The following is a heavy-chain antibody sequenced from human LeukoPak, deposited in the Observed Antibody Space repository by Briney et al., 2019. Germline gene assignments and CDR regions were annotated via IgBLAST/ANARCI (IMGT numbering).Heavy chain of an antibody. Sequence: SETLSLTCTVSGGSISSYYWSWIRQPPGKGLEWIDYSYYSVTTNYNPSLKSRVTISVDTSKNQFSLRLSSVTAADTAVYYCARGSSGYYYPFDYWGQGTLVTVSS. V-gene: IGHV4-59*08. CDR3: ARGSSGYYYPFDY. CDR2: SYYSVTT. J-gene: IGHJ4*02. D-gene: IGHD3-22*01. CDR1: GGSISSYY.